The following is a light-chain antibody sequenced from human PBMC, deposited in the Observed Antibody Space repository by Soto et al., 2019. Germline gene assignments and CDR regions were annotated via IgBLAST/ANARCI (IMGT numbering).Light chain of an antibody. CDR1: QTISSY. J-gene: IGKJ4*01. Sequence: DIQMTQSPSSLSASIGDRVTMSCRASQTISSYLHWYHHKPGRAPRLLISDVSTLQSGVPGRFRGSGSETEFTLTITYLQPEDFVTYYCQQGYSIHALTFGGGTKLELK. V-gene: IGKV1-39*01. CDR2: DVS. CDR3: QQGYSIHALT.